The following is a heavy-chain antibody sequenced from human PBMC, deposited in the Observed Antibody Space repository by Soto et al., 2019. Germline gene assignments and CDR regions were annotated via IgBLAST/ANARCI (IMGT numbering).Heavy chain of an antibody. V-gene: IGHV4-59*01. Sequence: QVQLQESGPGLVKPSETLSLTCTVSGGSISSYYWSWIRQPPGKGLEWIGYIYYSGCTNYIPSLKSRVTISVDPAKNQFSLTLSSVTAAETAGYYCARMGGGYYFDYWGQGTLVTVSS. CDR2: IYYSGCT. D-gene: IGHD3-16*01. J-gene: IGHJ4*02. CDR1: GGSISSYY. CDR3: ARMGGGYYFDY.